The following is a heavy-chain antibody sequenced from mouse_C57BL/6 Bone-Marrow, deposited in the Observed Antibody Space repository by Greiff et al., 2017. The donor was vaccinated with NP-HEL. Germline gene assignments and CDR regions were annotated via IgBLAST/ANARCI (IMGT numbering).Heavy chain of an antibody. J-gene: IGHJ2*01. CDR1: GYTFTSYG. Sequence: VQLQQSGAELARPGASVKLSCKASGYTFTSYGISWVKQRTGQGLEWIGEIYPRSGNTYYNEKFKGKATLTADKSSSTAYMELRSLTSEDSAVYFCARGKGGGYYFDYWGQGTTLTVSS. V-gene: IGHV1-81*01. CDR2: IYPRSGNT. CDR3: ARGKGGGYYFDY.